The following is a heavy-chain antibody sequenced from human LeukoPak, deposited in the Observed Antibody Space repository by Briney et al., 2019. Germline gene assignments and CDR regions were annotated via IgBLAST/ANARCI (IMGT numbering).Heavy chain of an antibody. J-gene: IGHJ3*02. CDR1: GGSISSYY. D-gene: IGHD6-19*01. Sequence: SETLSLTCTVSGGSISSYYWSWIRQPAGKGLEWIGRIYTSGSTNYNPSLKSRVTMSVDTSKNQFSLKLSSVTAADTAVYYCARDDFTDSSGWHDAFDIWGQGTMVTVSS. CDR2: IYTSGST. CDR3: ARDDFTDSSGWHDAFDI. V-gene: IGHV4-4*07.